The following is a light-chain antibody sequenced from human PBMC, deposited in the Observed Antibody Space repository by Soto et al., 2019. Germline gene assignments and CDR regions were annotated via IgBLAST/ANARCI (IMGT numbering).Light chain of an antibody. CDR3: QQYNNWPHT. CDR2: GIS. J-gene: IGKJ2*01. CDR1: QTISNN. Sequence: EVVMTQSPTTLSVSPGEKVTLSCRASQTISNNFAWYRKKPCQAPSLVIYGISTRATGLPARFSGSGSWTAFTLTISALQSDDVALYYCQQYNNWPHTFGQGTKLEIK. V-gene: IGKV3-15*01.